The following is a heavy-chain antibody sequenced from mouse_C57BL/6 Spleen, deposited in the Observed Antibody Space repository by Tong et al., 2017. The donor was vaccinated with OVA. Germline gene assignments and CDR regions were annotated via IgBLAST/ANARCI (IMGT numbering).Heavy chain of an antibody. J-gene: IGHJ2*01. CDR3: ARWDYWDY. CDR1: GFNIKDTY. V-gene: IGHV14-3*02. Sequence: EVQLQQSGAELVKPGASVKLSCTASGFNIKDTYMHWVKQRPEQGLEWIGRIDPANGNTKYDPKFQGKATITADTSSNTAYLQLSSLTSEDTAVYYGARWDYWDYWGQGTTLTVSS. D-gene: IGHD1-1*01. CDR2: IDPANGNT.